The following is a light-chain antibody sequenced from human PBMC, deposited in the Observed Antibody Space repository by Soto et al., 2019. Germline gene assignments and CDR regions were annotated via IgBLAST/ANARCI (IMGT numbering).Light chain of an antibody. J-gene: IGLJ1*01. V-gene: IGLV2-14*01. CDR1: SSDVGGYNY. Sequence: QSALTQPASVSGSPGQSITISCTGTSSDVGGYNYVSWYQQHPGKAPKLMIYDVSNRPSGVSNRFSGSKSRNTASLTISGLQAEDEADYYCSSYTSSSTLGVFGTGTKLTVL. CDR3: SSYTSSSTLGV. CDR2: DVS.